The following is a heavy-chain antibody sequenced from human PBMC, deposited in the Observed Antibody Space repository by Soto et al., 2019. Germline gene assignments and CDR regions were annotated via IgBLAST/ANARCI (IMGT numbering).Heavy chain of an antibody. V-gene: IGHV4-34*01. CDR3: ARGYDTALAPIF. CDR2: VNHLTTT. CDR1: GGSFSSYH. Sequence: SETLSLTCAVYGGSFSSYHWSWIRQTPGKGLEWIGEVNHLTTTNYNPSLKSRVIISLDTPKNQFSLKLSSVTAADTAVYYCARGYDTALAPIFWGQGILVTVSS. J-gene: IGHJ4*02. D-gene: IGHD5-18*01.